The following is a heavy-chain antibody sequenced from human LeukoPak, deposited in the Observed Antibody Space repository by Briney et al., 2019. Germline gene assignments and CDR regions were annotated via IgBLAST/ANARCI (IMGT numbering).Heavy chain of an antibody. CDR2: ISYDGSNK. D-gene: IGHD2-2*01. CDR3: ARSSCSSTSCSTNYGMDV. Sequence: PGGSLRLSCAASGFTFSSYTMHWVRQAPGKGLEWVAIISYDGSNKYYADFVRGRFTISRDNSKNTLYLQMNGLRVEDTAVYYCARSSCSSTSCSTNYGMDVWGQGTTVTVSS. J-gene: IGHJ6*02. V-gene: IGHV3-30-3*01. CDR1: GFTFSSYT.